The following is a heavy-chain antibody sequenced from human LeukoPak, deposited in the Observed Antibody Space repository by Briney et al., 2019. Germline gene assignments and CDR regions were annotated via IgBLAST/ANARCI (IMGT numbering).Heavy chain of an antibody. J-gene: IGHJ4*02. CDR1: GGSISSGGYY. CDR3: ARAREPLVYTYYFDY. Sequence: SETLSLTCTVSGGSISSGGYYWSWIRQHPGKGLEWIGYIYYSGSTYYNPSLKSRVTISVDTSKNQFSLKVNSVTAADTAIYYCARAREPLVYTYYFDYWGQGSLVTVSS. V-gene: IGHV4-31*03. CDR2: IYYSGST. D-gene: IGHD6-13*01.